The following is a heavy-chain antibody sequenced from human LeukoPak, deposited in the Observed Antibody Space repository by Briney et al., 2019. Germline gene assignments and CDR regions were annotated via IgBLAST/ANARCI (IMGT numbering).Heavy chain of an antibody. CDR2: IIPIFGTA. J-gene: IGHJ5*02. CDR1: GGTFSSYA. V-gene: IGHV1-69*01. CDR3: ARDGRGWFDP. D-gene: IGHD1-26*01. Sequence: SVKVSCKASGGTFSSYAISWVRQAPGQGLEWMGGIIPIFGTANYAQKFQGRVTITADESTSTAYMELRSLRSDDTAVYYCARDGRGWFDPWGQGTLVTVSS.